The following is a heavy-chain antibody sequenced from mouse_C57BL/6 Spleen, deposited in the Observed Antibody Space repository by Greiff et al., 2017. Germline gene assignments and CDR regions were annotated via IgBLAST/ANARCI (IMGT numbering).Heavy chain of an antibody. Sequence: QVQLQQSGAELVKPGASVKISCKASGYAFSSYWMNWVKQRPGKGLEGLGQIYPGDGDTNYNGKFKGKATLTADKSSSTAYMQLSSLTSEDSAVYFCARRGYGSSGDYAMDYWGQGTSVTVSS. D-gene: IGHD1-1*01. CDR3: ARRGYGSSGDYAMDY. CDR1: GYAFSSYW. CDR2: IYPGDGDT. J-gene: IGHJ4*01. V-gene: IGHV1-80*01.